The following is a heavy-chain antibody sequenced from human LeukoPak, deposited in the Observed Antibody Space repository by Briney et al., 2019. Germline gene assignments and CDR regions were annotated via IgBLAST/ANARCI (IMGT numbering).Heavy chain of an antibody. CDR3: ARVRARDDYVWGSYRPRYYYYGMDV. J-gene: IGHJ6*02. D-gene: IGHD3-16*02. CDR1: GRSFSGYY. CDR2: INHSGST. V-gene: IGHV4-34*01. Sequence: SETLSLTCAVYGRSFSGYYWGWIRQPPGKGLEWIGEINHSGSTNYNPSLKSRVTISVGTSKNQFSLKLSSVTAADTAVYYCARVRARDDYVWGSYRPRYYYYGMDVWGQGTTVTVSS.